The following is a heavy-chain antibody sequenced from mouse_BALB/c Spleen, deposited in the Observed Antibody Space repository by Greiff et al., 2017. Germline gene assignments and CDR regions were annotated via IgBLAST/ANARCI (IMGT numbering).Heavy chain of an antibody. CDR1: GFTFSSFG. V-gene: IGHV5-17*02. CDR3: ARWGGNFAMDY. CDR2: ISSGSSTI. Sequence: EVQLVESGGGLVQPGGSRKLSCAASGFTFSSFGMHWVRQAPEKGLEWVAYISSGSSTIYYADTVKGRFTISRDNPKNTLFLQMTSLRSEDTAMYYCARWGGNFAMDYWGQGTSVTVSS. J-gene: IGHJ4*01.